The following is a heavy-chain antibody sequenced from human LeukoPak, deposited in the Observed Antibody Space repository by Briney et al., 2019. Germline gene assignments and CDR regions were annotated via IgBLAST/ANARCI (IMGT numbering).Heavy chain of an antibody. CDR1: GYTFTGYY. CDR3: ARDRALGYCSSTSCYGDAFDI. CDR2: INPNSGGT. V-gene: IGHV1-2*02. D-gene: IGHD2-2*01. Sequence: GASVKVSCKASGYTFTGYYMHWVRQAPGEGLEWMGWINPNSGGTNYAQKFQGRVTMTRDTSISTAYMELSRLRSDATAVYYCARDRALGYCSSTSCYGDAFDIWGQGTMVTVSS. J-gene: IGHJ3*02.